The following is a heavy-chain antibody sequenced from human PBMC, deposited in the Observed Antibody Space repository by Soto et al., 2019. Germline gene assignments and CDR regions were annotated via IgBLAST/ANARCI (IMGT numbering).Heavy chain of an antibody. J-gene: IGHJ6*02. CDR3: AKDGASGSYPPYYYYGMDV. V-gene: IGHV3-23*01. CDR1: GFTFSSYA. CDR2: ISGIGGNA. Sequence: EVQLLESGGGLVQPGGSLRLSCAASGFTFSSYAMSWVRQAPGKGLEWVSTISGIGGNAYYADSVKGRFTISRDNSKNPRHLQMNSLRADDTAVYYCAKDGASGSYPPYYYYGMDVWGQGTTVTVSS. D-gene: IGHD1-26*01.